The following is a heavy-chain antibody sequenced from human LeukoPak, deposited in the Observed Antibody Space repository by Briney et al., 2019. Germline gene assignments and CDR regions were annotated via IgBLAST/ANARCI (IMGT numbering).Heavy chain of an antibody. D-gene: IGHD3-10*01. CDR3: AKVFDGAYYYGSDFFGIDY. CDR2: ISGSGGST. J-gene: IGHJ4*02. Sequence: HPGGSLRLSCAASGFTFSSYAMSWVRQAPGKGLEWVPAISGSGGSTYYADSVKGRFTISRDNSKNTLYLQMNSLRAEDTAVYYCAKVFDGAYYYGSDFFGIDYWGQGTLVTVSS. CDR1: GFTFSSYA. V-gene: IGHV3-23*01.